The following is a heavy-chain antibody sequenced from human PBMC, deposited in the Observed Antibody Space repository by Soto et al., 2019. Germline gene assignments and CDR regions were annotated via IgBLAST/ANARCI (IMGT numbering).Heavy chain of an antibody. Sequence: SETLSLTXKVSGGAIDRGGYYWCWIRQHPGKGLEWIGHIYYTGSAYYKPSLKSRVSMSIDTSQNQFSLELISVTAADTAVYYCARVGTSYARRGLDVWGQGTTVTVSS. D-gene: IGHD7-27*01. J-gene: IGHJ6*02. V-gene: IGHV4-31*02. CDR1: GGAIDRGGYY. CDR2: IYYTGSA. CDR3: ARVGTSYARRGLDV.